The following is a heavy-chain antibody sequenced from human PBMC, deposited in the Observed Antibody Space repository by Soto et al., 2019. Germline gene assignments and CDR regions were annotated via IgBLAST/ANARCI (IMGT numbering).Heavy chain of an antibody. J-gene: IGHJ3*01. CDR2: IIQDGSEK. V-gene: IGHV3-7*01. CDR3: ATNRAFDF. Sequence: RVWYAAAGVTFGSYWRSWVRRAPGKGLEWVANIIQDGSEKYYVGSVKGRFTISRDNAKNSLYLQMNSLRVEDTAVHYCATNRAFDFWGQGTMVTVSS. CDR1: GVTFGSYW.